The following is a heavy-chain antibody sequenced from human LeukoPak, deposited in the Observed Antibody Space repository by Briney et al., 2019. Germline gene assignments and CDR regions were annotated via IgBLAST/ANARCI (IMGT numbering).Heavy chain of an antibody. CDR1: GFTFNSYG. V-gene: IGHV3-33*01. CDR2: IWYDGSNK. D-gene: IGHD4-17*01. CDR3: ARARTTRGFDY. J-gene: IGHJ4*02. Sequence: GGSLRLSCAASGFTFNSYGVHWIRQAPGKGLEWVAFIWYDGSNKYYADSVKGRFTVSRDNSKNTPYLQMNSLRAEDTAVYYCARARTTRGFDYWGQGTLVTVSS.